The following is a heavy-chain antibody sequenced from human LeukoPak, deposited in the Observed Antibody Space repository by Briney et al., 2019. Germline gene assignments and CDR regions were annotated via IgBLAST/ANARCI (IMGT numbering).Heavy chain of an antibody. V-gene: IGHV3-23*01. J-gene: IGHJ4*02. Sequence: GGSLRLSCTVSGFTFNTYDMTWVRQAPGKGLAWVSGISISGDDTYYADSVKGRFTVSRDNSKNTLYLQMNSLRVDDTAVYYCAKGRYYHDSSGYYAPDYWGQGTLVTVSS. D-gene: IGHD3-22*01. CDR1: GFTFNTYD. CDR3: AKGRYYHDSSGYYAPDY. CDR2: ISISGDDT.